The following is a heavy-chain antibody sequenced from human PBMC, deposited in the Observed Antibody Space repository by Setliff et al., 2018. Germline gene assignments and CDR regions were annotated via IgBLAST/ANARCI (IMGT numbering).Heavy chain of an antibody. CDR1: GGTFGSSA. D-gene: IGHD3-22*01. J-gene: IGHJ3*01. V-gene: IGHV1-69*13. Sequence: SVQVSCKASGGTFGSSALSWVRQAPGQGLEWMGGIIPMFDTGIYAEKFQGRVTLSADESTSTVYMELTRLRPEDTAIYYCARDKADYYDRSGYSGASDVWGQGTMVTVSS. CDR3: ARDKADYYDRSGYSGASDV. CDR2: IIPMFDTG.